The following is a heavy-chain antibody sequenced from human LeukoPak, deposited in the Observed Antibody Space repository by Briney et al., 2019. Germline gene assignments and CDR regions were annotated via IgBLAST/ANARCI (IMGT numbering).Heavy chain of an antibody. CDR1: GFTFSAYS. D-gene: IGHD2-21*02. Sequence: GGSLRLSCVASGFTFSAYSMTWVRQAPGKGLEWVSSISVSGGGTYYADSVRGRFTISRDNSKNTLYLHMNSLRAEDTAVYYCVKDWRDESNCGGDCLQYWGQGTLVTVSS. CDR2: ISVSGGGT. CDR3: VKDWRDESNCGGDCLQY. V-gene: IGHV3-23*01. J-gene: IGHJ4*02.